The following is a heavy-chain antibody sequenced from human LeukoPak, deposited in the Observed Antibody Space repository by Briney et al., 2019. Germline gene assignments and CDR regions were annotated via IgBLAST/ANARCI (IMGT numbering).Heavy chain of an antibody. D-gene: IGHD2-15*01. CDR3: ARDSCSGGSRHYYYYYGMDV. J-gene: IGHJ6*02. CDR2: IYSGGST. CDR1: GFTVSSNY. Sequence: PGGSLRLSCAASGFTVSSNYMSWVRQAPGKGLEWVSVIYSGGSTYYADSVKGRFTISRDNSKNTLYLQMNSLRAEDTAVYYCARDSCSGGSRHYYYYYGMDVWGQGTTVTVSS. V-gene: IGHV3-66*01.